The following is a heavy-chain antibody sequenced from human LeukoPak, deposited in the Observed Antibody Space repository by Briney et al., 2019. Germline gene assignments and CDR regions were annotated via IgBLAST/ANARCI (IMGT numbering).Heavy chain of an antibody. CDR1: GYTLTGYY. J-gene: IGHJ3*02. CDR3: ARDVGIGDSSGYYGAFDI. D-gene: IGHD3-22*01. V-gene: IGHV1-2*02. CDR2: INPNSGGT. Sequence: ASVKVSSKASGYTLTGYYMHWVRQAPGQGLEWMGWINPNSGGTNYAQKFQGRVTMTRDTSISTAYMELRRLRSDDTAVYYCARDVGIGDSSGYYGAFDIWGQGTMVTVSS.